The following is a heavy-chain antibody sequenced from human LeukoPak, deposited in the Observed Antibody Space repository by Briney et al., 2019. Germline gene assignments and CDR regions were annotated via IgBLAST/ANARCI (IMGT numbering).Heavy chain of an antibody. V-gene: IGHV3-21*01. CDR2: ISSSSSYI. CDR3: AKDRAAAGNSEYFQH. D-gene: IGHD6-13*01. Sequence: PGGSLRLSCAASGFTFSSYSMNWVRQAPGKGLEWVSSISSSSSYIYYADSVKGRFTISRDNAKNSLYLQMNSLRAEDTAVYYCAKDRAAAGNSEYFQHWGQGTLVTVSS. CDR1: GFTFSSYS. J-gene: IGHJ1*01.